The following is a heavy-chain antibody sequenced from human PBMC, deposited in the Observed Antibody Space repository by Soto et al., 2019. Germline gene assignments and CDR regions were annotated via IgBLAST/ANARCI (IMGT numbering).Heavy chain of an antibody. CDR1: GFTFSSYA. D-gene: IGHD2-21*02. V-gene: IGHV3-30*09. CDR2: ISYDGSNK. Sequence: GGSLRLSCAASGFTFSSYAMHWVRQAPGKGLEWVAVISYDGSNKYYADSVKGRFAISRDNSKNTLYLQMNSLRAEDTAVYYCARGGHIVVVTAISNYYYGMDVWGQGTTVTVSS. CDR3: ARGGHIVVVTAISNYYYGMDV. J-gene: IGHJ6*02.